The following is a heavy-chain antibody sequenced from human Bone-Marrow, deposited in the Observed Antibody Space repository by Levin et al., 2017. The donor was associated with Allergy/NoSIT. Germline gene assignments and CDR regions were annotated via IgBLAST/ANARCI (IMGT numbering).Heavy chain of an antibody. CDR3: AKNLGADEGDDILTGLFDY. V-gene: IGHV3-23*01. D-gene: IGHD3-9*01. J-gene: IGHJ4*02. CDR2: ISGSGGRT. CDR1: GFTFDTFT. Sequence: GGSLRLSCGASGFTFDTFTMSWVRQGPGRGLEWLADISGSGGRTYYADSVKGRFSISRDNSKNIVYLQMNSLRGEDAAVYYCAKNLGADEGDDILTGLFDYWGQGTLVTVSS.